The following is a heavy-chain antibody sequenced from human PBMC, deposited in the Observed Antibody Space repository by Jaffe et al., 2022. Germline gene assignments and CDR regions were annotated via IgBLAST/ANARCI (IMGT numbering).Heavy chain of an antibody. J-gene: IGHJ5*02. CDR2: IRHKAYGGTT. V-gene: IGHV3-49*04. CDR1: GFTFGDHA. D-gene: IGHD4-4*01. Sequence: DVHLVESGGDLVQPGRSLRLSCTGSGFTFGDHAMTWVRQAPGKGLEWVGLIRHKAYGGTTEYAASVRGRFTFSRDDSRNIAYLQMNSVKIEDTALYYCARGLQEEGRGYWFDPWGPGTLVTVSS. CDR3: ARGLQEEGRGYWFDP.